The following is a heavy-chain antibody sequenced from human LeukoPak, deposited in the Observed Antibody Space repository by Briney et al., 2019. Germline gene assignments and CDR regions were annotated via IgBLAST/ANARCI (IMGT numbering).Heavy chain of an antibody. V-gene: IGHV4-61*01. Sequence: SETLSLTCTVSGGSVSSGSYYWSWIRQPPGKGLEWIGYIYYSGSTNYNPSLKSRVTISVDTSKNQFSLKLNSVTAADTAVYHCSGEGGANAFDIWGQGTMVSVSS. CDR1: GGSVSSGSYY. D-gene: IGHD2-15*01. CDR2: IYYSGST. J-gene: IGHJ3*02. CDR3: SGEGGANAFDI.